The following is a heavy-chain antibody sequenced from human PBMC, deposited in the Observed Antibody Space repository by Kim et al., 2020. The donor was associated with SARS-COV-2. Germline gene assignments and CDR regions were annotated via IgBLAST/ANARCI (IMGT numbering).Heavy chain of an antibody. V-gene: IGHV3-48*02. CDR2: ISSSSSTI. CDR3: ARDRKRKWELFPFDI. J-gene: IGHJ3*02. CDR1: GFTFSSYS. D-gene: IGHD3-10*01. Sequence: GGSLRLSCAASGFTFSSYSMNWVRQAPGKGLEWVSYISSSSSTIYYADSVKGRFTISRDNAKNSLYLQMNSLRDEDTAVYYCARDRKRKWELFPFDIWGQGTMVTVSS.